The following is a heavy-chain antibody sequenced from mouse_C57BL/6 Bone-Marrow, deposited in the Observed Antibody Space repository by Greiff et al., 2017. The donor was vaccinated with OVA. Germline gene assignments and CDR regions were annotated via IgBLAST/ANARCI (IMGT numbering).Heavy chain of an antibody. V-gene: IGHV5-4*01. CDR3: ARDLYYYGSSNY. D-gene: IGHD1-1*01. CDR2: ISDGGSYT. CDR1: GFTFSSYA. J-gene: IGHJ2*01. Sequence: EVQLVESGGGLVKPGGSLKLSCAASGFTFSSYAMSWVRQTPEKRLEWVATISDGGSYTYYPDNVKGRFTISRDNAKNNLYLQMSHLKSEDTAMYYCARDLYYYGSSNYWGQGTTLTVSS.